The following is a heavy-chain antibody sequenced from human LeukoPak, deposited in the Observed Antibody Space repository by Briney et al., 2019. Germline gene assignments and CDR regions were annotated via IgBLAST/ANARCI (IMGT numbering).Heavy chain of an antibody. CDR2: IKSKTDGGTT. CDR1: GFTFSNTW. CDR3: AELGITMIGGV. J-gene: IGHJ6*04. D-gene: IGHD3-10*02. V-gene: IGHV3-15*01. Sequence: GGSLRLSCAASGFTFSNTWMSWVRQAPGKGLEWVGRIKSKTDGGTTDYAAPVKGRFTISRDNAKNSLYLQMNSLRAEDTAVYYCAELGITMIGGVWGKGTTVTISS.